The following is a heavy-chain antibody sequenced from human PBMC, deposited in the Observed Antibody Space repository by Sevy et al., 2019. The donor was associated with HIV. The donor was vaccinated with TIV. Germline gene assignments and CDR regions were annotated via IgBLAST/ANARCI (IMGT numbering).Heavy chain of an antibody. CDR3: ARDRLVLDYYYGMDV. CDR1: GFTFSSYW. V-gene: IGHV3-7*01. J-gene: IGHJ6*02. Sequence: GGSLRLSCAASGFTFSSYWMSWVRQAPGKGLERVANIKQDGSEKYYVDSVKGRFTISRDNAKNSLYLQMNSLRAEDTAVYYCARDRLVLDYYYGMDVWGQGTTVTVS. D-gene: IGHD6-19*01. CDR2: IKQDGSEK.